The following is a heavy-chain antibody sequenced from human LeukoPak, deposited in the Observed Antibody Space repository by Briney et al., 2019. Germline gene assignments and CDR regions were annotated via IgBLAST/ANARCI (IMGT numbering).Heavy chain of an antibody. D-gene: IGHD2-15*01. Sequence: PGGSLRLSCAASGFTFSSYGMHWVRQAPGKGLEWVAFIRYDGSNKYYADSVKGRFTISRDNSKNTLYLQMGSLRAEDMAVYYCARAGARDIVVVVAAAIDYWGQGTLVTVSS. CDR1: GFTFSSYG. CDR2: IRYDGSNK. J-gene: IGHJ4*02. V-gene: IGHV3-30*02. CDR3: ARAGARDIVVVVAAAIDY.